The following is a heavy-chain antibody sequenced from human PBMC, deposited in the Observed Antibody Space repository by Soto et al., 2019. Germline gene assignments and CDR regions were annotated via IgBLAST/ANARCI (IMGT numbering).Heavy chain of an antibody. J-gene: IGHJ6*02. D-gene: IGHD2-15*01. CDR1: GYTFTSYD. Sequence: ASVKVSCKASGYTFTSYDINWVRQATGQGLEWMGWMNPNSGNTGYAQKFQGRVTMTGNTSISTAYMELSSLRSEDTAVYYCARGLGPYCSGGSCYFGMDVWGQGTTVTVS. CDR2: MNPNSGNT. CDR3: ARGLGPYCSGGSCYFGMDV. V-gene: IGHV1-8*01.